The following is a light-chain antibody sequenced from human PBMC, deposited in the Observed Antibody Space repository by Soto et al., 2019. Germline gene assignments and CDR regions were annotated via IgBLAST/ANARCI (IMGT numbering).Light chain of an antibody. CDR1: SSNIGSST. V-gene: IGLV1-44*01. CDR2: SND. CDR3: AAWDDSLTVLV. Sequence: QPVLTQPPSASGTPGQRVTISCSGSSSNIGSSTVNWYQHVPGTAPKLLIYSNDQRPSGVPDRFSGSKSGTSASLAISGLQSEDEADYYCAAWDDSLTVLVFGGGTKLTVL. J-gene: IGLJ3*02.